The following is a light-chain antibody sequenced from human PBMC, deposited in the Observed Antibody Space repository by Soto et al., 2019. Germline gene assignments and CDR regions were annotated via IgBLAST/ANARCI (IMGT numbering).Light chain of an antibody. Sequence: QSVLTQPASVSGSPGQSITISCTGTSSDVGSYNLVSWYQQHPGKAPKLLIYEGDKRPSGVSNRFSGSKSGDTASLTISGLQAEDEADYYCYSYVSSRTFVFGTGTKVTVL. CDR3: YSYVSSRTFV. CDR1: SSDVGSYNL. V-gene: IGLV2-23*01. CDR2: EGD. J-gene: IGLJ1*01.